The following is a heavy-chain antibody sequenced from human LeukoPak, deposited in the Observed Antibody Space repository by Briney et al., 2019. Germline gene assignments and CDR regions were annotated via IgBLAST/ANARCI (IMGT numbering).Heavy chain of an antibody. CDR3: ARDVGGYYDSSCYSIDY. CDR2: IYYSGST. Sequence: SETLSLTCTVSGGSISSSSYYWGWIRQPPGKGLEWIGSIYYSGSTYYNPSLKSRVTISVDTSKNQFSLTLSSVTAADTAVYYYARDVGGYYDSSCYSIDYWGQGTTVTVSS. D-gene: IGHD3-22*01. CDR1: GGSISSSSYY. J-gene: IGHJ4*01. V-gene: IGHV4-39*02.